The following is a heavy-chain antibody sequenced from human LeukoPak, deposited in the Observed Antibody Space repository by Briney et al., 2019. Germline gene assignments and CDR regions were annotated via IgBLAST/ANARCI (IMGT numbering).Heavy chain of an antibody. J-gene: IGHJ4*02. Sequence: PSETLSLTRAVYGGSFSGYYWSWIRQPPGKGLEWIGEINHSGSTNYNPSLKSRVTISVDTSKNQFSLKLSSVTAADTAVYYCARGGWVDYWGQGTLVTVSS. D-gene: IGHD5-24*01. CDR1: GGSFSGYY. CDR3: ARGGWVDY. V-gene: IGHV4-34*01. CDR2: INHSGST.